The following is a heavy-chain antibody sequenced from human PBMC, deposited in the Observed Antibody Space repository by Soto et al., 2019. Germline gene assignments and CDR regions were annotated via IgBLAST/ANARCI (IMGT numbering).Heavy chain of an antibody. V-gene: IGHV3-74*01. CDR1: GFTFSYYW. CDR2: IHSDGSST. D-gene: IGHD2-21*02. J-gene: IGHJ3*01. Sequence: EVQLVEYEGGLVQPGGSLRLSCAASGFTFSYYWMHWVRQAPGQGLVWVSRIHSDGSSTTYADSVKGRFTISRDNVKNTLYRQMNSLRAEDTAVYYCARGDSGAFDLWGQGTIFTVSS. CDR3: ARGDSGAFDL.